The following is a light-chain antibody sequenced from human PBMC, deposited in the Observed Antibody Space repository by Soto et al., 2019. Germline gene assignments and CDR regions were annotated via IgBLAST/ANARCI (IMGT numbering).Light chain of an antibody. Sequence: EIVMTQSPATLSVSPGERATLSCRASQSVSSNLAWYQQKPGQAPRLLIYGASTRATGIPARFSGSGSGTEFTLTISSLQSEDFAFYYCQQYNNWPPGTFGQGTKLEIK. V-gene: IGKV3-15*01. CDR2: GAS. J-gene: IGKJ2*01. CDR1: QSVSSN. CDR3: QQYNNWPPGT.